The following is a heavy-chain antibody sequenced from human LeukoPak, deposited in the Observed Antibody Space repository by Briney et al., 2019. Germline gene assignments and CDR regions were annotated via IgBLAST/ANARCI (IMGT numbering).Heavy chain of an antibody. Sequence: SETLSLTCDVSGDSGASSGSYWSGWFRQPPGKGLEWIGYVHSSGSTKYNSSLGSRVTISMDTSKNQFSLKLSSVTAADTAVYYCARDSSGYYYNFDYWGQGTLVTVSS. CDR2: VHSSGST. D-gene: IGHD3-22*01. CDR3: ARDSSGYYYNFDY. V-gene: IGHV4-61*01. J-gene: IGHJ4*02. CDR1: GDSGASSGSYW.